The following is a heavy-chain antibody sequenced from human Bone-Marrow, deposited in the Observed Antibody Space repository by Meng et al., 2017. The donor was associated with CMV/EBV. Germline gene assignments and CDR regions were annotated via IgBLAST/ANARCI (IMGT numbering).Heavy chain of an antibody. D-gene: IGHD1-26*01. CDR1: GFTFSRND. J-gene: IGHJ4*02. CDR3: ASQVGAFDY. Sequence: GGSLRLSCAASGFTFSRNDMHWVRQPVGKGLEWVSTIGTAGDKSYAASVKGRFTISRDNSKNTLYLQMNSLRAEDTAVYYCASQVGAFDYWGQGTRVTVYS. CDR2: IGTAGDK. V-gene: IGHV3-13*01.